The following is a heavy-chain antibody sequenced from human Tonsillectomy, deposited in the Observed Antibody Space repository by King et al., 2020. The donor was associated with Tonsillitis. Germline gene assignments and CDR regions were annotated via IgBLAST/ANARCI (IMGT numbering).Heavy chain of an antibody. CDR3: AILHPYYFDSPLDH. CDR1: GGTFSSYA. CDR2: IIPIFGTA. V-gene: IGHV1-69*01. D-gene: IGHD3-22*01. Sequence: QLVQSGAEVKKPGSSVKVSCKASGGTFSSYAIGWVRQAPGQGLEWMGGIIPIFGTANYAQKFQGRVTITADESTSTAYMELSSLRSEDTAVYYCAILHPYYFDSPLDHWGQGTLVTVSS. J-gene: IGHJ4*02.